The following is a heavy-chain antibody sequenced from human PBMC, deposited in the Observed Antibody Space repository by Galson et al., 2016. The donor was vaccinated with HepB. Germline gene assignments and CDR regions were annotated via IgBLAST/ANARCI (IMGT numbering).Heavy chain of an antibody. Sequence: SVKVSCKASGDTFSNYAISWVRQAPGQGLEWMGGIIPIFDTAVYAQRFQGRVTITADESTSTAYMELSSLTSADTAVYYCARDSSSSSVTGWFDPWGQGTLVTVSS. CDR3: ARDSSSSSVTGWFDP. J-gene: IGHJ5*02. CDR2: IIPIFDTA. CDR1: GDTFSNYA. D-gene: IGHD6-6*01. V-gene: IGHV1-69*13.